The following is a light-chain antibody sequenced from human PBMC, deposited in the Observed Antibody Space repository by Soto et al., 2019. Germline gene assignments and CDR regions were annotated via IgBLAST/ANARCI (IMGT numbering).Light chain of an antibody. CDR3: SSDTSSSTLV. Sequence: QSVLTQPASVSGSPGQSITISCTGTSSDVGAYNHVSWYQHHPGKAPKLMIYDVSNRPSGVSNRFSGSKSGNTASLSISGLQAEDEADYYCSSDTSSSTLVFGGGTKLTVL. V-gene: IGLV2-14*03. J-gene: IGLJ2*01. CDR1: SSDVGAYNH. CDR2: DVS.